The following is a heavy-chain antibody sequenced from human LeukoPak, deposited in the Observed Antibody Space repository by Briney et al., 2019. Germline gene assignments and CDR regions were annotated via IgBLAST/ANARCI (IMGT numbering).Heavy chain of an antibody. V-gene: IGHV3-7*01. J-gene: IGHJ4*02. CDR2: IKQDGSEK. Sequence: GGSLRLSCAASGFTFSNYWMTWVRQAPGKGLEWVANIKQDGSEKYYVDSVKGRITISRDNAKNSLYLQMNSQRAEDTAVYYCARGRFVYTHWGQGTLVAVSS. CDR3: ARGRFVYTH. D-gene: IGHD2-2*02. CDR1: GFTFSNYW.